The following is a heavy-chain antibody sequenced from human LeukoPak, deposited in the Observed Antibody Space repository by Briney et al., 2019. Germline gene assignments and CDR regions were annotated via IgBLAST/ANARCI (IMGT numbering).Heavy chain of an antibody. CDR2: ISYSGTT. V-gene: IGHV4-39*01. CDR3: AANSADYNTLGSSYKV. J-gene: IGHJ4*02. D-gene: IGHD3-10*01. Sequence: SETLSLTCTVSSASITSSPYFWGWIRQSPGKGLEWIGIISYSGTTYYNPSLKSRVTISVDTSKNQFSLKLNSVTAADTAVFYCAANSADYNTLGSSYKVWGQGTLVTVSS. CDR1: SASITSSPYF.